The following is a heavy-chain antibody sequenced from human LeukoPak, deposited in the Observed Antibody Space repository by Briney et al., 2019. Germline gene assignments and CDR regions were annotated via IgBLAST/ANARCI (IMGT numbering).Heavy chain of an antibody. V-gene: IGHV1-69*02. CDR1: VGTFSSYT. CDR2: IIPILGIA. CDR3: GRALYYYDNSGYYFDY. Sequence: GSSVKVSCKASVGTFSSYTISWVRQAPGQGLEWMGRIIPILGIANYAQKFQGRVTITADKSTSTAYMELSSLRSEDTAVYYCGRALYYYDNSGYYFDYWGQGTLVTVSS. J-gene: IGHJ4*02. D-gene: IGHD3-22*01.